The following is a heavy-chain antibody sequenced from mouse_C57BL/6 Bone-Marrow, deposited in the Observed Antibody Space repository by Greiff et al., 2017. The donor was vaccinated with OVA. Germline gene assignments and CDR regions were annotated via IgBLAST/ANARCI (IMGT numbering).Heavy chain of an antibody. CDR2: IYPGSGST. CDR3: ARSVITTVAPFAY. CDR1: GYTFTSYW. J-gene: IGHJ3*01. Sequence: QVQLQQPGAELVKPGASVKMSCKASGYTFTSYWITWVKQRPGQGLEWIGEIYPGSGSTNYNEKFKSKATLTVDTSSSTAYMQLSSLTSEDSEVYFCARSVITTVAPFAYWGQGTLVTVSA. D-gene: IGHD1-1*01. V-gene: IGHV1-55*01.